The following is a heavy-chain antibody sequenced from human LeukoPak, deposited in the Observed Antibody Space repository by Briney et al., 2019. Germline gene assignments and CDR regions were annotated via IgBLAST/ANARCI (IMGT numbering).Heavy chain of an antibody. J-gene: IGHJ4*02. CDR1: GFTFSNYA. CDR2: INGSGGRT. Sequence: GGSLRLSCAASGFTFSNYAMSWVRQAPGKGLEWVSDINGSGGRTNYADSVKGRFTISRDNSKNTLYLQINSLRAEDTAVYYCARAGNTRFDYWGQGTLVTVSS. V-gene: IGHV3-23*01. D-gene: IGHD2/OR15-2a*01. CDR3: ARAGNTRFDY.